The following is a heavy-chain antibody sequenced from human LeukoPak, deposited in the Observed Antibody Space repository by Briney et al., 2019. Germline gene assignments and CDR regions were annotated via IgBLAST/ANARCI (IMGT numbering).Heavy chain of an antibody. CDR1: GGSISSGGYS. D-gene: IGHD3-10*01. CDR2: IYYSGST. CDR3: ARTSYGSGAHGYYYYMDV. Sequence: SQTLSLTCAVSGGSISSGGYSWSWIRQPPGKGLEWIGYIYYSGSTYYNPSLKSRVTISVDASKNQFSLKLSSVTAADTAVYYCARTSYGSGAHGYYYYMDVWGKGTTVTVSS. J-gene: IGHJ6*03. V-gene: IGHV4-30-4*07.